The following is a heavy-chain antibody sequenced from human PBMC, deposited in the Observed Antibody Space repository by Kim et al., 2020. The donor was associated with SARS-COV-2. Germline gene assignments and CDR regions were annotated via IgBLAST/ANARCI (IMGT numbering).Heavy chain of an antibody. J-gene: IGHJ6*02. D-gene: IGHD2-21*02. CDR1: GGSFSGYY. CDR3: ARGRSRGGNSRAIYTYYSMDV. V-gene: IGHV4-34*01. Sequence: SETLSLTCAVYGGSFSGYYWSWIRQPPGKGLEWIGEINHSGSTNYNPSLKSRVTISVDTSKNQFSLKLSSVTAADTAVYYCARGRSRGGNSRAIYTYYSMDVWGQGTTVTVSS. CDR2: INHSGST.